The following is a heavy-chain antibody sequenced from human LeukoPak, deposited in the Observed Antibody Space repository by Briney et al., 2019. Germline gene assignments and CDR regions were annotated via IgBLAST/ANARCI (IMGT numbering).Heavy chain of an antibody. Sequence: ASVKVSCTASGYTFTSYTIHWVRQAPGQRLEWMGWINTGNGNTKFQGRVTITRDTSASTAYMELSSLRSEDTAVYYCARDRHGFDYWGQGTLVTVSS. CDR2: INTGNGNT. V-gene: IGHV1-3*04. CDR3: ARDRHGFDY. J-gene: IGHJ4*02. CDR1: GYTFTSYT.